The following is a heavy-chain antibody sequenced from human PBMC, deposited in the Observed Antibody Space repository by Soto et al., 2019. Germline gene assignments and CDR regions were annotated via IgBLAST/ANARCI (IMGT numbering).Heavy chain of an antibody. CDR1: GFTFTNYA. J-gene: IGHJ4*02. CDR2: ITPTGAT. D-gene: IGHD6-19*01. CDR3: ARTDKFNSQSSGWANRFDF. Sequence: EMQLLESWGGLVQPGGSLRLFCAASGFTFTNYAMTWVRHAPGKGLEWVSTITPTGATFYGDTVKGRFTISRDNSRSTVFLQMNSLRAEDTAMYYCARTDKFNSQSSGWANRFDFWGQGTLVTVSS. V-gene: IGHV3-23*01.